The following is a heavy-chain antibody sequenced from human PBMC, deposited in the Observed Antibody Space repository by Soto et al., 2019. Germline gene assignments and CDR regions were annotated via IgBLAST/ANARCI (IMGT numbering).Heavy chain of an antibody. D-gene: IGHD2-21*01. CDR2: ICHGGST. Sequence: QVQLQESGPGLVKPSETLSLTCTVSGGAMGNYCWSWIRQSLEKRLEWIGYICHGGSTNYNPSLKSRVTIFLDTSKSQFSLRLRSVTAADTALYYCARMESDCFDIWGQGTKITVSS. V-gene: IGHV4-59*01. CDR1: GGAMGNYC. CDR3: ARMESDCFDI. J-gene: IGHJ3*02.